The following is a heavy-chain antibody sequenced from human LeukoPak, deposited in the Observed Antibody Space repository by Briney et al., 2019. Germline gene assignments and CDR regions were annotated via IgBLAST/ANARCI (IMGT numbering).Heavy chain of an antibody. D-gene: IGHD4-17*01. CDR3: VYGDFVKTDNYFDY. CDR1: GFTVSSSY. V-gene: IGHV3-66*01. Sequence: GGSLRLSCAASGFTVSSSYMSWVRQAPGKGLEWVSVIYSGGNTYYADSVEGRFTISRDNSKNSLFLQMNNLRVEDTALYYCVYGDFVKTDNYFDYWGQGTLVTVSS. CDR2: IYSGGNT. J-gene: IGHJ4*02.